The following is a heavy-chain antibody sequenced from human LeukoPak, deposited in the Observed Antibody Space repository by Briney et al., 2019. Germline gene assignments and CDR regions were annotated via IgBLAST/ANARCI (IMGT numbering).Heavy chain of an antibody. D-gene: IGHD2-21*01. V-gene: IGHV3-23*01. CDR3: AKGRLLSDY. CDR1: GFTFSNSG. CDR2: ITYSEDGI. J-gene: IGHJ4*02. Sequence: GGSLRLSCAASGFTFSNSGMNWVRQAPGKGLEWVSEITYSEDGIDYADSVKGRFTISRDNSKNTLYLQINSLRAEVTDVYYCAKGRLLSDYWGQGTVVTVSS.